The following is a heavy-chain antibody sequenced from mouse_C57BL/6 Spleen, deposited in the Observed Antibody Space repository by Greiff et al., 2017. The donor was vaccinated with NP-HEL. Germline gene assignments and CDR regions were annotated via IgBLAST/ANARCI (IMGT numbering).Heavy chain of an antibody. CDR2: IYPGDGDT. D-gene: IGHD1-1*01. V-gene: IGHV1-80*01. CDR1: GYAFSSYW. CDR3: ARGFSYYGSSYWYFDV. J-gene: IGHJ1*03. Sequence: VQPQQSGAELVKPGASVKISCKASGYAFSSYWMNWVKQRPGKGLEWIGQIYPGDGDTNYNGKFKGKATLTADKSSSTAYMQLSSLTSEDSAVYFCARGFSYYGSSYWYFDVWGTGTTVTVSS.